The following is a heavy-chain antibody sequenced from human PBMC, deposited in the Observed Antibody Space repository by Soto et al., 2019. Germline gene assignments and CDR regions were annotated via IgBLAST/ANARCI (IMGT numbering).Heavy chain of an antibody. J-gene: IGHJ4*02. D-gene: IGHD3-9*01. CDR3: ARDLGGRYFDWLPFDY. Sequence: PSETLSLTCTVCGGSVSSGSYYWSWIRQPPGKGLEWIGYIYYSGSTNYNPSLKSRVTISVDTSKNQFSLKLSSVTAADTAVYYCARDLGGRYFDWLPFDYWGQGTLVTVSS. V-gene: IGHV4-61*01. CDR1: GGSVSSGSYY. CDR2: IYYSGST.